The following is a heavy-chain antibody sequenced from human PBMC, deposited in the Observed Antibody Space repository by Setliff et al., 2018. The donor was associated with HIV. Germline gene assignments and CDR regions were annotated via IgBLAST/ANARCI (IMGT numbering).Heavy chain of an antibody. V-gene: IGHV3-21*01. J-gene: IGHJ3*02. Sequence: GESLKISCAASGFTFSSYSMNWVRQAPGKGLEWVSSIGSSSSYIYYADSVKGRFTISRDNAKNSLYLQMNSLRAEDTAVYYCARVEPGGSQAFDIWGQGTMVTVSS. CDR1: GFTFSSYS. D-gene: IGHD3-10*01. CDR3: ARVEPGGSQAFDI. CDR2: IGSSSSYI.